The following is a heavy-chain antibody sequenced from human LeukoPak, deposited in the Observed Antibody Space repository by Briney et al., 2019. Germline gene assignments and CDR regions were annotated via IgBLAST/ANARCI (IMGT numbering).Heavy chain of an antibody. CDR1: GFTFSSYS. CDR2: ISSSSSYI. CDR3: AREYSFAWFGELPQPPEDY. Sequence: GGSLRLSCAASGFTFSSYSMNWVRQAPGKGLEWVSSISSSSSYIYYADSVKGRFTISKDNAKTSLYLQMNSLRAADTAVSYCAREYSFAWFGELPQPPEDYWGQRTLLTVSS. V-gene: IGHV3-21*01. J-gene: IGHJ4*02. D-gene: IGHD3-10*01.